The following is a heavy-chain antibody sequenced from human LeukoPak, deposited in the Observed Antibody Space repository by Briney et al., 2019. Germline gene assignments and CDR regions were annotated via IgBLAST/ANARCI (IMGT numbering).Heavy chain of an antibody. D-gene: IGHD6-19*01. Sequence: QPGGSLRLSCAASGFTFSSYSMNWVRQAPGKGLEWVSYISSSSSTIYYADSVKGRFTISRDNAKNSLYLQMNSLRAEDTAVYYCARDPSSGWYGKSWDYWGQGTLVTVSS. CDR3: ARDPSSGWYGKSWDY. CDR1: GFTFSSYS. CDR2: ISSSSSTI. V-gene: IGHV3-48*04. J-gene: IGHJ4*02.